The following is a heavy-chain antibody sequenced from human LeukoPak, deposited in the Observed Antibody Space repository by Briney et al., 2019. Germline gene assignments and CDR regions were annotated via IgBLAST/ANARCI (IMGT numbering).Heavy chain of an antibody. D-gene: IGHD2-2*02. J-gene: IGHJ6*02. CDR2: TYYRSKLYN. CDR1: GDSFSSNSAA. V-gene: IGHV6-1*01. CDR3: AREGGYCSSTSCYTKSITIFGVVFGMDV. Sequence: SQTLSLTCAISGDSFSSNSAAWNWIRQSPSRGLEWLGRTYYRSKLYNDHAVSVKSRITINPDTSKNQFSLQLNSVTPEDTAVYYCAREGGYCSSTSCYTKSITIFGVVFGMDVWGQGTTVTVSS.